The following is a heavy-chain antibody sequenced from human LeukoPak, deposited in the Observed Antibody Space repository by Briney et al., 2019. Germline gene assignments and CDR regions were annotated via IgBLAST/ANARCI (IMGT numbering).Heavy chain of an antibody. J-gene: IGHJ4*02. CDR2: ISVYNGNT. D-gene: IGHD3-3*01. V-gene: IGHV1-18*03. CDR1: RHTSTGYY. Sequence: AGVKVSSKASRHTSTGYYMHWVRPARGQGLEWMGWISVYNGNTDVGQKFKDKVTMTTDTSSSTAYVELRSLRSDDMAVYYCAGAYDFWSGYSTGYNPPHDYWGQGTLVTVSS. CDR3: AGAYDFWSGYSTGYNPPHDY.